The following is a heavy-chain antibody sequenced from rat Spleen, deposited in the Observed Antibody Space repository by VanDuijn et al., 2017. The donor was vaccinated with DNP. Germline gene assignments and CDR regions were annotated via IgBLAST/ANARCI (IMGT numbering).Heavy chain of an antibody. CDR2: ISTSGGGT. CDR1: GFTFSNYY. CDR3: ARQDYGSYVEDY. Sequence: EVQLVESGGGLVQPGRSLKLSCAASGFTFSNYYMAWVRQAPKKGLEWVATISTSGGGTYYRDSVKGRFTISRDNANRTLYLQMDSLRSEDTATYYCARQDYGSYVEDYWGQGVMVTVSS. J-gene: IGHJ2*01. V-gene: IGHV5-25*01. D-gene: IGHD1-3*01.